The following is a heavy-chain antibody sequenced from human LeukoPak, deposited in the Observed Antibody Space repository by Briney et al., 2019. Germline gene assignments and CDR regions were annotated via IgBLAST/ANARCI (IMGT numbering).Heavy chain of an antibody. Sequence: SETLSLTCTVSGGSISSYYRSWVRQPPGKGLEWVGYIYYSGSTNYNPSLKSRVTMSVDTSKNQFSLKLNSVTAADTAVYYCARFYGGYYYYYMDVWGKGTTVTVSS. CDR2: IYYSGST. V-gene: IGHV4-59*08. D-gene: IGHD4-17*01. J-gene: IGHJ6*03. CDR1: GGSISSYY. CDR3: ARFYGGYYYYYMDV.